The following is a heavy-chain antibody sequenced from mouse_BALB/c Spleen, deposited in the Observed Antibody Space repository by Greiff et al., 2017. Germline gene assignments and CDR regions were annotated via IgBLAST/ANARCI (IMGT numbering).Heavy chain of an antibody. V-gene: IGHV5-6-4*01. J-gene: IGHJ1*01. Sequence: DVMLVESGGGLVKPGGSLKLSCAASGFTFSSYTMSWVRQTPEKRLEWVATISSGGSYTYYPDSVKGRFTISRDNARNILYLQMSSLRSEDTAMYYCARDYGSSYGYFDVWGAGTTVTVSS. CDR2: ISSGGSYT. CDR3: ARDYGSSYGYFDV. CDR1: GFTFSSYT. D-gene: IGHD1-1*01.